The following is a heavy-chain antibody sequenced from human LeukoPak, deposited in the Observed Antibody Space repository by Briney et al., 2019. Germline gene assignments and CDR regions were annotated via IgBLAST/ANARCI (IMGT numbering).Heavy chain of an antibody. CDR3: ARDCSSTSCYPPGVY. CDR2: VSSSSSYI. J-gene: IGHJ4*02. Sequence: GGSLRLSCAASGFTFSSYSMNWVRQAPGKGLEWVSSVSSSSSYIYYADSVKGRFTIYRDNAKNSLYLQMNSLRAEDTAVYYCARDCSSTSCYPPGVYWGQGTLVTVSS. D-gene: IGHD2-2*01. CDR1: GFTFSSYS. V-gene: IGHV3-21*01.